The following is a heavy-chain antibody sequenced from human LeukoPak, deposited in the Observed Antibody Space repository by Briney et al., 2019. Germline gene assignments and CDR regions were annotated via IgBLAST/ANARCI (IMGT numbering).Heavy chain of an antibody. D-gene: IGHD3-3*01. CDR1: GFTFSSYW. CDR2: INSDGSST. CDR3: ASIAPYYDFWSGYYFDY. V-gene: IGHV3-74*01. J-gene: IGHJ4*02. Sequence: GGSLRLSCAASGFTFSSYWMHWVRQAPGKGLVWVSRINSDGSSTSYADSVKGRFTISRDNAKNTLYLQMNSLRAEDTAVYYCASIAPYYDFWSGYYFDYWGQGTLVTVSS.